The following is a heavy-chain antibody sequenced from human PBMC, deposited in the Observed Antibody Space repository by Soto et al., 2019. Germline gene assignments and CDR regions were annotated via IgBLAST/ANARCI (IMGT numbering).Heavy chain of an antibody. J-gene: IGHJ3*02. Sequence: ASVKVSCKASGYTFTSYAMHWVRQAPGQRLEWMGWINAGNGNTKYSQKFQGRVTITRDTSASTAYMELSSLRSEDTAVYYCARVRGGDDAFDIWGQGTMVTVSS. CDR3: ARVRGGDDAFDI. D-gene: IGHD2-15*01. CDR2: INAGNGNT. V-gene: IGHV1-3*01. CDR1: GYTFTSYA.